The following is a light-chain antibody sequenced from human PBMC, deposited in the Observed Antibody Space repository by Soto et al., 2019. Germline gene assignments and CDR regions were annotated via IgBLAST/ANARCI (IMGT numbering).Light chain of an antibody. Sequence: EIVLTQSPGTLSLSPGERATLSCRASQSVRSSLAWYQQKPGQAPRLLIYDASTRSTGISARFSGSGSGTDFTLTISSLEPEDFAVYYCQHRSNWPVTFGQGTKVEVK. CDR3: QHRSNWPVT. CDR2: DAS. CDR1: QSVRSS. V-gene: IGKV3-11*01. J-gene: IGKJ1*01.